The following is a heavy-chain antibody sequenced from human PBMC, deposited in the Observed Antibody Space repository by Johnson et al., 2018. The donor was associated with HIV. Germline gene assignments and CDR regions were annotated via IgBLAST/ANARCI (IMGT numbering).Heavy chain of an antibody. CDR3: ARASSIAARGADAFDI. Sequence: EKLVESGGGLVQSGGSLRLSCAASGLTVSTNYMSWVRQAPGRGLEWVSVIYSGGSTYYADSVKGRFTISRDNSKNTLYLQMNSLRAEDTAVYYCARASSIAARGADAFDIWGQGTMVTVSS. J-gene: IGHJ3*02. CDR1: GLTVSTNY. D-gene: IGHD6-6*01. V-gene: IGHV3-66*02. CDR2: IYSGGST.